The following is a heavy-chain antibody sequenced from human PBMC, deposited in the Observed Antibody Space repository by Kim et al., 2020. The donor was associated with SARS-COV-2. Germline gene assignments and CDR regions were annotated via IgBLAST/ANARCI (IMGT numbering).Heavy chain of an antibody. CDR2: ISYDGSNK. CDR1: GFTFSSYA. V-gene: IGHV3-30*04. J-gene: IGHJ4*02. Sequence: GGSLRLSCAASGFTFSSYAMHWVRQAPGKGLEWVAVISYDGSNKYYADSVKGRFTISRDNSKNTLYLQMNSLRAEDTAVYYCAREGLRYFDWLLYECDYWGQGTLVTVSS. D-gene: IGHD3-9*01. CDR3: AREGLRYFDWLLYECDY.